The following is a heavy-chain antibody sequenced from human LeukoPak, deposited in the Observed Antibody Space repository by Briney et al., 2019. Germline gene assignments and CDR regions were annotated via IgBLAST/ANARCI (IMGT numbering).Heavy chain of an antibody. CDR1: GFTFSNYA. Sequence: GGSLRLSCAASGFTFSNYAMHWVRQAPGKGLEWVAVVSYDGSNKYYADSVKGRFTISRDNSKNTLYLQMNSPRAEDAAVYYCATIGDRRSGEPYRIDYWGQGTLVTVSS. V-gene: IGHV3-30-3*01. J-gene: IGHJ4*02. D-gene: IGHD1-26*01. CDR2: VSYDGSNK. CDR3: ATIGDRRSGEPYRIDY.